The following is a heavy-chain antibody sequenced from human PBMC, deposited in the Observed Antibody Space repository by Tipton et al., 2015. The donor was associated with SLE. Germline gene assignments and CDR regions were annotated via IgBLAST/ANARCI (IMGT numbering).Heavy chain of an antibody. CDR1: GFTFSSYE. CDR2: ISSSGSTI. Sequence: SLRLSCAASGFTFSSYEMNWVRQAPGKGLEWVSYISSSGSTIYYADSVKGRFTISRDNSKNTLYLQMNSLRAEDTAVYYCARDPSLYSSSWFGVGYFDYWGQGTLVTVSS. V-gene: IGHV3-48*03. J-gene: IGHJ4*02. CDR3: ARDPSLYSSSWFGVGYFDY. D-gene: IGHD6-13*01.